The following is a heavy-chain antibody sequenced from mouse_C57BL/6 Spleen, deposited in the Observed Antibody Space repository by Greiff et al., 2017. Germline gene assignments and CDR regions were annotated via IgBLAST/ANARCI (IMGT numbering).Heavy chain of an antibody. CDR2: ISYDGSN. Sequence: ESGPGLVKPSQSLSLTCSVTGYSITSGYYWNWIRQFPGNKLEWMSYISYDGSNNYNPSLKNRISITRDTSKNQFFLKLNSVTTEDTATYYCARGEIYYDYDEYWGQGTLVTVSA. D-gene: IGHD2-4*01. V-gene: IGHV3-6*01. J-gene: IGHJ3*01. CDR1: GYSITSGYY. CDR3: ARGEIYYDYDEY.